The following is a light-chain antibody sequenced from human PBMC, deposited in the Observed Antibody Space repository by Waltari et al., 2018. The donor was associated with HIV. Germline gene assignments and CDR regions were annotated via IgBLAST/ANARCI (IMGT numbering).Light chain of an antibody. Sequence: DIVMTQSPAILSVSPGESVTLSCRASQSVRTSLAWYQQKPGQAPRLPMYGASTRATGIPARFSGSGSGTEFTLTISSLQSEDSAVYHCQQYDDWPPFTFGQGTKLEIK. J-gene: IGKJ2*01. CDR3: QQYDDWPPFT. CDR1: QSVRTS. CDR2: GAS. V-gene: IGKV3-15*01.